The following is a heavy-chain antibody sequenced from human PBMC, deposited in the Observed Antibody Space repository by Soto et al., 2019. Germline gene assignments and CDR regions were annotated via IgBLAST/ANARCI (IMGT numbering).Heavy chain of an antibody. CDR2: VLPFLDIT. CDR1: GDTFSIYT. CDR3: SRDRDNSNWPNFDS. J-gene: IGHJ4*02. Sequence: QVQLVQSGSEVKKPGSSVRVSCKTSGDTFSIYTISWVRQAPGQGLEWMGRVLPFLDITSYSQRFQGRVTITADRATTTAEMELTSLRSEDPGGYYCSRDRDNSNWPNFDSWGEGTLVTVSS. V-gene: IGHV1-69*02. D-gene: IGHD6-13*01.